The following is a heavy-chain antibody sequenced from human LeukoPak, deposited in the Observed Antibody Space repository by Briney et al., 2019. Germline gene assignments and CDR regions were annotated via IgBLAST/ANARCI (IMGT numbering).Heavy chain of an antibody. J-gene: IGHJ4*02. V-gene: IGHV3-23*01. CDR3: ANAPRNYDFPPYYFDY. D-gene: IGHD3-3*01. CDR1: GFTFSSYA. Sequence: GGSLRLSCAASGFTFSSYAMSWVRQAPGKGLEWVSAISGSGGSTYYADSVKGRFTISRDNSKNTLYLQMNSLRAEDTAVYYCANAPRNYDFPPYYFDYWGQGTLVTVSS. CDR2: ISGSGGST.